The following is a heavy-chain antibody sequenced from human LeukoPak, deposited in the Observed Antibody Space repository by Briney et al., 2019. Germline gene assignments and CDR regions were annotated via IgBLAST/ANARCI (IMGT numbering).Heavy chain of an antibody. CDR3: AKAAVVPAAPDF. CDR1: GFTFSSYS. D-gene: IGHD2-2*01. J-gene: IGHJ4*02. V-gene: IGHV3-21*01. CDR2: IGGSSSYI. Sequence: GGSLRLSCAASGFTFSSYSIKWVRQAPGKGLEWVSSIGGSSSYIYYADSVKGRFTISRDDAKNSLYLQMNSLRAEDTAVYYCAKAAVVPAAPDFWGQGTLVTVSS.